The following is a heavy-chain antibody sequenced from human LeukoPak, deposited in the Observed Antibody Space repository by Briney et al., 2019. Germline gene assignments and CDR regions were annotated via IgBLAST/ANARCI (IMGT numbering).Heavy chain of an antibody. Sequence: ASVKVSCKVSGYTLTELSTHWVRQAPGKGLEWMGGFDPEDGETIYAQKFQGRVTMTEDTSTDTAYMELSSLRSEDTAVYYCATLSALWFGEFGDFDYWGQGTLVTVSS. J-gene: IGHJ4*02. CDR1: GYTLTELS. CDR3: ATLSALWFGEFGDFDY. V-gene: IGHV1-24*01. D-gene: IGHD3-10*01. CDR2: FDPEDGET.